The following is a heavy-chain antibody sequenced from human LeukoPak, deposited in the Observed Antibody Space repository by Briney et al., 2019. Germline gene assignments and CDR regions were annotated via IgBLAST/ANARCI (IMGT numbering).Heavy chain of an antibody. Sequence: GGSLRLSCAASGFTFSSYGMHWVRQAPGKGLEGVALIGYDGTNEYYADSVKGRFTISRDNSKNPLYLQMKSLRAEDTAVYYCARDFYCSRTSCYAPSFDYWGEGTLVTVSS. CDR1: GFTFSSYG. D-gene: IGHD2-2*01. CDR3: ARDFYCSRTSCYAPSFDY. CDR2: IGYDGTNE. J-gene: IGHJ4*02. V-gene: IGHV3-33*01.